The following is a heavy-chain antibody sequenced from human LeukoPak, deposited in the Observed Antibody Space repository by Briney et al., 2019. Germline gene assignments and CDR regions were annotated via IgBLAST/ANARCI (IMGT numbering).Heavy chain of an antibody. CDR1: GFTFDDYA. V-gene: IGHV3-9*03. CDR3: AKDMRAVAGIDAFDI. J-gene: IGHJ3*02. D-gene: IGHD6-19*01. CDR2: ISWNSGSI. Sequence: QTGGSLRLSCAASGFTFDDYAMHWVRQAPGKGLEWVSGISWNSGSIGYADSVKGRFTISRDNAKNSLYLQMNSLRAEDMALYYCAKDMRAVAGIDAFDIWGQGTMVTVSS.